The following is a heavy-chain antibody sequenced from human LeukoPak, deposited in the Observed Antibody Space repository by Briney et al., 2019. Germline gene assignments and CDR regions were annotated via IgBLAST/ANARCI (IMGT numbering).Heavy chain of an antibody. CDR3: ARGPVKTHGMDV. Sequence: ASVKVSCKASGYTFTSYDINWVRQATGQGLEWMGWKNPNSGRTGFAQRFQGRLTMTTDTSISTAYMELSSLTSEDTAVYYCARGPVKTHGMDVWGQGTTATVSS. J-gene: IGHJ6*02. V-gene: IGHV1-8*01. CDR1: GYTFTSYD. CDR2: KNPNSGRT.